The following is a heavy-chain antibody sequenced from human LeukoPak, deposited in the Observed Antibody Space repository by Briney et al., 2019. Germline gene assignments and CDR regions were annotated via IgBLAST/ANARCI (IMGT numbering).Heavy chain of an antibody. CDR2: IYYSDST. V-gene: IGHV4-59*01. CDR1: GGSISSYY. J-gene: IGHJ4*02. D-gene: IGHD6-19*01. Sequence: SETLSLTCTVSGGSISSYYWSWIRQPPGKGLECIGYIYYSDSTNYNPSLKSRVTVSVDTSKNQFSLKLSSVTAADTAVYYCARGSSGWYTDFDYWGQGTLVTVSS. CDR3: ARGSSGWYTDFDY.